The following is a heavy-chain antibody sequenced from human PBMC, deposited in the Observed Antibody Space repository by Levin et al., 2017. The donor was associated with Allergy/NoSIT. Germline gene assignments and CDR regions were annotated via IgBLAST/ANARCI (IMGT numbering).Heavy chain of an antibody. J-gene: IGHJ6*02. Sequence: GSLRLSCAVSGSSLRGGYYWSWIRQAPGKGLEWIATIYQSEYTYYNPSLKSRLTISEDTSKTQFSVKLRSVTAADTAVYYCARSLGEYVDYYGMDVWGQGTTVTVSS. V-gene: IGHV4-38-2*01. CDR3: ARSLGEYVDYYGMDV. CDR2: IYQSEYT. D-gene: IGHD2/OR15-2a*01. CDR1: GSSLRGGYY.